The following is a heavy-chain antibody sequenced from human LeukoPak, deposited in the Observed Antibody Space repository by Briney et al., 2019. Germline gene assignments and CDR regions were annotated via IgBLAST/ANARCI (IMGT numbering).Heavy chain of an antibody. CDR3: ARARGYNWFDP. CDR2: IYYSGST. V-gene: IGHV4-39*07. Sequence: SETLSLTCTVSGGSISSSSYYWGWIRQPPGKGLEWIGSIYYSGSTYYNPSLKSRVTISVDTSKNQFSLKLSSVTAADTAVYYRARARGYNWFDPWGQGTLVTVSS. CDR1: GGSISSSSYY. J-gene: IGHJ5*02.